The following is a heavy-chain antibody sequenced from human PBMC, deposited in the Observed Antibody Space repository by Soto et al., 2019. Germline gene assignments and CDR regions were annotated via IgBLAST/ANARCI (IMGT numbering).Heavy chain of an antibody. CDR3: GKEAGYHHYFDY. D-gene: IGHD3-9*01. CDR2: IIPICGTA. CDR1: GGTFSSYA. Sequence: QVQLVQSGAEVKKPGSSVKVSCKASGGTFSSYAISWVRQAPGQGLEWMGGIIPICGTANYAQKFQGRVTITEAESTSTAYMELSSLRSEDTAVYYCGKEAGYHHYFDYWGQGTLVTVSS. V-gene: IGHV1-69*01. J-gene: IGHJ4*02.